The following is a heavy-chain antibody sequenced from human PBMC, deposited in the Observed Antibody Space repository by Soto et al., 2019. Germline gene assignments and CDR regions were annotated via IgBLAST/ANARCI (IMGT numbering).Heavy chain of an antibody. J-gene: IGHJ5*02. CDR3: ARSGLPDPVVVVGHTPFDP. V-gene: IGHV1-18*01. Sequence: QVQLVQSGAEVKKSGASVKVSCKASGYTFTNYDINWVRQAPGQGLEWMGWISAYNGDTNYAQKLQVRVTMTTDTSPSTAYMELRSLRSDDTAVYYCARSGLPDPVVVVGHTPFDPWGQGPLVTVSA. D-gene: IGHD2-15*01. CDR2: ISAYNGDT. CDR1: GYTFTNYD.